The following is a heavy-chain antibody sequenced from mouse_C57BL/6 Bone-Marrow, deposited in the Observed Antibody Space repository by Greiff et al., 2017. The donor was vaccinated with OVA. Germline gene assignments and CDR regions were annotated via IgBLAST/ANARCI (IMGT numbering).Heavy chain of an antibody. D-gene: IGHD2-4*01. CDR2: IDPSDSYT. CDR3: ARSLYDYGDY. J-gene: IGHJ2*01. V-gene: IGHV1-69*01. Sequence: QVQLQQPGAELVMPGASVKLSCKASGYTFTSYWMHWVKPRPGQGLEWIGEIDPSDSYTNYNQKFKGKSTLTVDKSSSTAYMQLSSLTSEDSAVYYCARSLYDYGDYWGQGTTLTVSS. CDR1: GYTFTSYW.